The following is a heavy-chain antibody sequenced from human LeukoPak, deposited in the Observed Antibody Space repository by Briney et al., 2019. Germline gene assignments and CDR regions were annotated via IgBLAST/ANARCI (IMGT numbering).Heavy chain of an antibody. Sequence: GGSLRLSCAASGFTFNHYAMTWVRQAPGKGLEWVSSINELGHTFYGDSVRGRFTISRDNSKNTVFLQMNSLRDEDTAVYFCAKVIRGGYGMDVWGQGTTVTVSS. D-gene: IGHD3-10*01. CDR2: INELGHT. J-gene: IGHJ6*02. V-gene: IGHV3-23*01. CDR3: AKVIRGGYGMDV. CDR1: GFTFNHYA.